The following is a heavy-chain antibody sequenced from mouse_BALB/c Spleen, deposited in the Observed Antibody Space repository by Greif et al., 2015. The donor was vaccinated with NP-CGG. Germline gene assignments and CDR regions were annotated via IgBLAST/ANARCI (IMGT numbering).Heavy chain of an antibody. CDR2: INPGSGGP. CDR3: AIYGNYWYFDV. V-gene: IGHV1-54*01. CDR1: GSAGTTSL. J-gene: IGHJ1*01. D-gene: IGHD2-1*01. Sequence: VQLQQSGAELVRPGTSVKVSCTASGSAGTTSLLAWVKQRPGQGLEWIGVINPGSGGPPSNAPFTGKAPLTADKSSSTAYMQLISLTSDDSAVYFCAIYGNYWYFDVWGAGTTVTVSS.